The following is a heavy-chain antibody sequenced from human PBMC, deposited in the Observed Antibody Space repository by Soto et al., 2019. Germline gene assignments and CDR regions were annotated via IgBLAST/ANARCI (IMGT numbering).Heavy chain of an antibody. J-gene: IGHJ4*02. Sequence: SETLSLTCTVSGGSISSSSYYWGWIRQPPGKGLEWIGSIYYSGGTYYNPSLKSRVTISVDTSKNQFSLKLSSVTAADTAVYYCARLPDYGHLYYFDYWGQGTLVTVSS. D-gene: IGHD4-17*01. V-gene: IGHV4-39*01. CDR3: ARLPDYGHLYYFDY. CDR1: GGSISSSSYY. CDR2: IYYSGGT.